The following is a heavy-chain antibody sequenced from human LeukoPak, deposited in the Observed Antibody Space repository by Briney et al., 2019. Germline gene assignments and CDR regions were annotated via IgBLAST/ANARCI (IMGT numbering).Heavy chain of an antibody. D-gene: IGHD2-2*02. V-gene: IGHV3-23*01. CDR2: IGGSASNT. CDR3: AKDARSCTSSACYTVSTYYFDS. J-gene: IGHJ4*02. CDR1: GFTFSSYA. Sequence: GGSLRLSCAASGFTFSSYAMSWVRQAPGKGLEWVSGIGGSASNTYYADSVKGRFTISRDNSKNTLFLQTNGLTAEDTAVYYCAKDARSCTSSACYTVSTYYFDSWGQGTLVSVSS.